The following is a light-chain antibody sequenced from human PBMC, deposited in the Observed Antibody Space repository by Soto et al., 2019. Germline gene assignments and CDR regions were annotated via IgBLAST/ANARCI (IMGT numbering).Light chain of an antibody. CDR3: SSYTSSSTYV. CDR1: SSDVGSYNG. CDR2: DVS. Sequence: QSLLTQPPSVSGSPGQSVTISCTGTSSDVGSYNGVSWYQQPPGTAPKLMIYDVSNRPSGVPDRFSGSTSGNTASLTISGLQAEDEGDYYCSSYTSSSTYVFGTGTKVTVL. J-gene: IGLJ1*01. V-gene: IGLV2-18*02.